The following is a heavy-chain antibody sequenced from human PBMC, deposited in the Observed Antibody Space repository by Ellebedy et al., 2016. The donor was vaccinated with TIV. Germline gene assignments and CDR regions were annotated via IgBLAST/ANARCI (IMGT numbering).Heavy chain of an antibody. CDR3: ARGPLRYFDWVYDYHGMDV. CDR2: IYYSGYT. V-gene: IGHV4-59*08. J-gene: IGHJ6*02. Sequence: MPSETLSLPCTVSGGSISTYYWSWIRQPPGQGLEWIGYIYYSGYTEYNPSLNSRFTISLETSKDQFSLRLRSVTAADTAVYYCARGPLRYFDWVYDYHGMDVWGQGTTVTVSS. D-gene: IGHD3-9*01. CDR1: GGSISTYY.